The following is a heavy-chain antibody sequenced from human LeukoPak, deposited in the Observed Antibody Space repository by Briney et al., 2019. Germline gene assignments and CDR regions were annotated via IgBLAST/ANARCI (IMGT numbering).Heavy chain of an antibody. V-gene: IGHV4-39*07. CDR2: IYHSGST. J-gene: IGHJ4*02. Sequence: PSETLSLTCTVSGGSIRSSSYYWGWIRQPPGKGLEWIGSIYHSGSTNYNPSLKSRVTISVDKSKNQFSLKLSSVTAADTAVYYCARDTEIAAAGNFDYWGQGTLVTVSS. CDR3: ARDTEIAAAGNFDY. CDR1: GGSIRSSSYY. D-gene: IGHD6-13*01.